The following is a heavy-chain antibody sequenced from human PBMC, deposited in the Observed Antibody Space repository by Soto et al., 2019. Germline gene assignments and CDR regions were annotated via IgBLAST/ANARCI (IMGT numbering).Heavy chain of an antibody. Sequence: PSETLSLTCTVSGGSISSYYWSWIRQPPGKGLEWIGYIYYSGSTNYNPSLKSRVTISVDTSKNQFSLKLSSVTAADTAVYYCARQTEWSTYFDYWGQGTLVTVSS. CDR2: IYYSGST. CDR3: ARQTEWSTYFDY. CDR1: GGSISSYY. V-gene: IGHV4-59*08. D-gene: IGHD2-8*01. J-gene: IGHJ4*02.